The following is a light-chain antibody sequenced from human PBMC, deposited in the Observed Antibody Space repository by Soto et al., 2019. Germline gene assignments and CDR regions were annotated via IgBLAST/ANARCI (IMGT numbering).Light chain of an antibody. J-gene: IGKJ1*01. CDR3: QPYGSSPRT. V-gene: IGKV3-20*01. CDR1: QSVSSSY. CDR2: DAS. Sequence: EIVLTQSPGTLSLSPGERATLSCRASQSVSSSYLAWYQQKPGQAPRLLIYDASSRATGIPDRFSGSGSGTDFTLTISRLEPEAFAVYYCQPYGSSPRTFGQGTKVEIK.